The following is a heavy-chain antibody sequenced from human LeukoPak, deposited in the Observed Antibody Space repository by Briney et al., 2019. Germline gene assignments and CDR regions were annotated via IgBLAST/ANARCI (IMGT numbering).Heavy chain of an antibody. CDR1: GDSINSHNW. CDR2: IYHSGST. Sequence: SGTLSLTCSVSGDSINSHNWYSWVRQSPGKGLEWIGEIYHSGSTNCNPSLKSRVTISVDKSRNQLSLKLNSVTAADTALYYCARAAAYNLDYWGQGILVTVSS. J-gene: IGHJ4*02. V-gene: IGHV4-4*02. CDR3: ARAAAYNLDY. D-gene: IGHD6-13*01.